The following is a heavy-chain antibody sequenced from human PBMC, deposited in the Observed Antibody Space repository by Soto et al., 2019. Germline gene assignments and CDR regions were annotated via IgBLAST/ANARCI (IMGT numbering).Heavy chain of an antibody. J-gene: IGHJ6*02. D-gene: IGHD3-3*01. CDR3: AKSTRITIFGVVDKYYYYYYGMDV. CDR2: IWYDGSNK. Sequence: GGSLRLSCAASGFTFSSYGMHWVRQAPGKGLEWVAVIWYDGSNKDYADSVKGRFTISRDNSKNTLYLQMNSLRDEDTVVYYCAKSTRITIFGVVDKYYYYYYGMDVWGQGTTVTVSS. V-gene: IGHV3-33*03. CDR1: GFTFSSYG.